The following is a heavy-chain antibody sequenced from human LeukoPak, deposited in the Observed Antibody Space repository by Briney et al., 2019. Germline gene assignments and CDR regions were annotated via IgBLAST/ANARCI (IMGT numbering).Heavy chain of an antibody. V-gene: IGHV1-18*04. J-gene: IGHJ4*02. CDR2: ISAYNGDT. CDR3: ARDPSNTSGWSPYFDY. Sequence: ASVMVSCKASGYTFNKHGITWERQAPGQGLEWMGWISAYNGDTKYGQRFQGRVTLLTDTTASTAYMELRSLRSDDTAVYYCARDPSNTSGWSPYFDYWGQGALVTVSS. D-gene: IGHD6-19*01. CDR1: GYTFNKHG.